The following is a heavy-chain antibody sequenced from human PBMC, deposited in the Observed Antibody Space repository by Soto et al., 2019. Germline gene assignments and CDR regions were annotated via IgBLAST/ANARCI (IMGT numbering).Heavy chain of an antibody. Sequence: ASVKVSCKASGYTFTNYGISWVRQAPGQGLEWMGWISAYNGNAKYAQKLQGRVTMTTDTSTSTAYMELRSLRSDDTAVYYCARGVGSGSYYNQYNWFDPWGQGTLVTVSS. J-gene: IGHJ5*02. CDR3: ARGVGSGSYYNQYNWFDP. CDR1: GYTFTNYG. CDR2: ISAYNGNA. D-gene: IGHD3-10*01. V-gene: IGHV1-18*01.